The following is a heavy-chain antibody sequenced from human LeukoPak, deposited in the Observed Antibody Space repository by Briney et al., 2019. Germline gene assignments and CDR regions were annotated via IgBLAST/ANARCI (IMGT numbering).Heavy chain of an antibody. CDR2: IIPIFGTA. J-gene: IGHJ3*02. V-gene: IGHV1-69*13. CDR1: GGTFSSYA. D-gene: IGHD2-15*01. CDR3: ARESPLDIVVVVAAIPTPTAFDI. Sequence: ASVKVSCKASGGTFSSYAISWVRQAPGQGLEWMGGIIPIFGTANYAQTLQGRVTITGDESKSSAYMQMSSLRAEDTAVYYCARESPLDIVVVVAAIPTPTAFDIWGQGTMVTVSS.